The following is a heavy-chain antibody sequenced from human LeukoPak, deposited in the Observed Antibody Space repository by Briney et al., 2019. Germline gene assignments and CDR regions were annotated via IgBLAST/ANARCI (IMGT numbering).Heavy chain of an antibody. CDR3: PRDPFGGYRFGDTYSFHY. Sequence: GGSLRLSCAASGFTFSSYSMNWVRQAPGKGLEWVSSISSSSSYIYYADSVKGRFTISRDNAKNSLYLQLNSLRAEDTAVYYCPRDPFGGYRFGDTYSFHYWGQGTLVPLPS. J-gene: IGHJ4*02. CDR2: ISSSSSYI. D-gene: IGHD5-12*01. CDR1: GFTFSSYS. V-gene: IGHV3-21*01.